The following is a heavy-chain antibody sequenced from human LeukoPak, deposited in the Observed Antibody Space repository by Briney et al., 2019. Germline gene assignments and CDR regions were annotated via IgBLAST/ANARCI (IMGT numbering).Heavy chain of an antibody. CDR2: IIPIFGTA. D-gene: IGHD1-26*01. CDR1: GVTFSSYA. CDR3: ARAPWEVLDNFDY. J-gene: IGHJ4*02. Sequence: SVKVSCKASGVTFSSYAISWVRQAPGQGLEWMGRIIPIFGTANYAQKFQGRVTITTDESTRTAYMELNSLTSEQTAVFDSARAPWEVLDNFDYWGQGTLVTVSS. V-gene: IGHV1-69*05.